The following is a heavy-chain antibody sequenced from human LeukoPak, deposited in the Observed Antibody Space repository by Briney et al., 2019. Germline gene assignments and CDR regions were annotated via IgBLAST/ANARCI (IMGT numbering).Heavy chain of an antibody. CDR3: ARDWSSRLVVITSPTIDY. V-gene: IGHV3-21*01. CDR1: GFTFSSYG. D-gene: IGHD3-22*01. CDR2: ISSSSSYI. J-gene: IGHJ4*02. Sequence: PGGSLRLSCAASGFTFSSYGMSWVRQAPGKGLEWVSSISSSSSYIYYADSVKGRFTISRDNAKNSLYLQMNSLRAEDTAVYYCARDWSSRLVVITSPTIDYWGQGTLVTVSS.